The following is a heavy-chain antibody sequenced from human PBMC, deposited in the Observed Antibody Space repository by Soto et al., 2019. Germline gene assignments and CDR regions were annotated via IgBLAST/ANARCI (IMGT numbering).Heavy chain of an antibody. Sequence: GGSLRLACAASGFTFRRNNMNWVRQAPGKGLEWVASISSSGDYLYYADSVKGRFIISRDKSKNTLYLHMNSLRADDTAVYYCARGTSGYSFWGQGPLVTVS. V-gene: IGHV3-21*04. J-gene: IGHJ4*02. CDR3: ARGTSGYSF. CDR2: ISSSGDYL. CDR1: GFTFRRNN. D-gene: IGHD3-22*01.